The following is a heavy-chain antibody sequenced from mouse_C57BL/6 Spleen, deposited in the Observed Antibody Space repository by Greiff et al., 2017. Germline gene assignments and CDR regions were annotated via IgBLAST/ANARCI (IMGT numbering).Heavy chain of an antibody. D-gene: IGHD1-1*01. CDR1: GYTFTSYW. CDR2: IDPSDSYT. Sequence: QVQLQQPGAELVKPGASVKLSCKASGYTFTSYWMQWVKQRPGQGLEWIGEIDPSDSYTNYNQKFKGKATVTVDTSSSTAYMQLSSLTSEYSAVYYCAARGTTVVDPFDDWGQGTTLTVSS. J-gene: IGHJ2*01. V-gene: IGHV1-50*01. CDR3: AARGTTVVDPFDD.